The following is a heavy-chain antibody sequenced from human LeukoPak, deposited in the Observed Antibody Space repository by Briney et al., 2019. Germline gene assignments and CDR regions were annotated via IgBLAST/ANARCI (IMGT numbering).Heavy chain of an antibody. J-gene: IGHJ4*02. CDR1: GGSLSSGSYY. CDR2: IYTSGST. Sequence: LRLSCTVSGGSLSSGSYYWSWIRQPAGKGLEWIGRIYTSGSTNYNPSLKSRVTISVDTSKNQFSLKLSSVTAADTAVYYCANYGSYIFQWGQGTLVTVSS. CDR3: ANYGSYIFQ. D-gene: IGHD1-26*01. V-gene: IGHV4-61*02.